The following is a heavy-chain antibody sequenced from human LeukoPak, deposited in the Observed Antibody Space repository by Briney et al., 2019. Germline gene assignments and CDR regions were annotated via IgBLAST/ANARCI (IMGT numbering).Heavy chain of an antibody. CDR1: GFNFITAA. Sequence: GGSLRLSCAASGFNFITAAMTWVRQAPGKGLEWVSLIGSSGGSTYYADSVKGRFTISRDNFNHTLSLQMNSLRVEDTAIYYCVKVIQLSTWGLGTLVTVSS. CDR2: IGSSGGST. D-gene: IGHD5-24*01. V-gene: IGHV3-23*01. CDR3: VKVIQLST. J-gene: IGHJ3*01.